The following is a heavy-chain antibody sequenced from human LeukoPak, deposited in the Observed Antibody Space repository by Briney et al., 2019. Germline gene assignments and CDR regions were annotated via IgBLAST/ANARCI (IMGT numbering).Heavy chain of an antibody. CDR1: GGYISGNY. CDR3: ARGSNWFDP. V-gene: IGHV4-59*01. Sequence: PSETLSLTCTVSGGYISGNYWSWIRQPPGKGLEWIGHIYSNGSTHYNASFKSRVSISVDTLKNQFSLKLNSVTAADTAVYYCARGSNWFDPWGQGTLVTVSS. J-gene: IGHJ5*02. CDR2: IYSNGST.